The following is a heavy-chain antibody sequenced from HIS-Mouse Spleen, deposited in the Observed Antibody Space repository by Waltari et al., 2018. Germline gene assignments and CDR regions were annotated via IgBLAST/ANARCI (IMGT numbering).Heavy chain of an antibody. V-gene: IGHV3-30*18. J-gene: IGHJ4*02. CDR1: GFTFSSYG. Sequence: QVQLVESGGGVVQPGRSLRLSCAASGFTFSSYGMHWVRQAPGKGLECVAVISYDGCNKYYADSVKGRFTISRDNSKNTLYLQMNSLRAEDTAVYYCAKDKHHAFDYWGQGTLVTVSS. CDR2: ISYDGCNK. CDR3: AKDKHHAFDY.